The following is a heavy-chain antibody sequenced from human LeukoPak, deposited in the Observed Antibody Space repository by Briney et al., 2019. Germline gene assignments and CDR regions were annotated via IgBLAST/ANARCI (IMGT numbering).Heavy chain of an antibody. CDR2: INHSGST. J-gene: IGHJ4*02. D-gene: IGHD3-10*01. Sequence: SETLSLTCAVYGGSFSDYYWNWIRQPPGKGLEWIGEINHSGSTNYNPSLKSRVTISVDTSKNQFSLKLSSVTAADTAVYYCARSRLLWFRELLYDYWGQGTLVTVSS. CDR1: GGSFSDYY. V-gene: IGHV4-34*01. CDR3: ARSRLLWFRELLYDY.